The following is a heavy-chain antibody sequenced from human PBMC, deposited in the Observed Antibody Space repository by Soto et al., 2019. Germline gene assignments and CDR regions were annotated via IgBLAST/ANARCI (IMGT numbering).Heavy chain of an antibody. CDR1: GGTFSSYA. Sequence: ASVKVSCKASGGTFSSYAISWVRQAPGQGLEWMGGIIPIFGTANYAQKFQGRVTITRDTSASTAYMELSSLRSEDTAVYYCARSPSNVLRFLEWLPKPPFDPWGQGTLVTVSS. CDR2: IIPIFGTA. J-gene: IGHJ5*02. D-gene: IGHD3-3*01. V-gene: IGHV1-69*05. CDR3: ARSPSNVLRFLEWLPKPPFDP.